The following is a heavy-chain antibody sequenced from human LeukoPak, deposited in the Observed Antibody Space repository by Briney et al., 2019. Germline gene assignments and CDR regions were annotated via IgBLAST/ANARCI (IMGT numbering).Heavy chain of an antibody. Sequence: GGSLRLSCAASGFTFSSYWMSWVRQAPGKGLEWVANIKQDGSEKYYVDSVKGRFTISRDNAKNSLYPQMNSLRAEDTAVYYCARVSPKDAFDIWGQGTMVTVSS. CDR1: GFTFSSYW. V-gene: IGHV3-7*01. J-gene: IGHJ3*02. CDR3: ARVSPKDAFDI. CDR2: IKQDGSEK.